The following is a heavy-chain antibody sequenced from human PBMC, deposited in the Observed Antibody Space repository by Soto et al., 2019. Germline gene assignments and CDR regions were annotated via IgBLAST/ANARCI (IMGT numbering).Heavy chain of an antibody. V-gene: IGHV2-5*02. CDR1: GFSLSTSGVG. J-gene: IGHJ6*02. Sequence: SGPNLVNTTQTLTMTGTFSGFSLSTSGVGVGWIRQPPGKALEWLALIYWDDDKRYSPSLRSRLTINKDTSKNQVVLTMTNMDPVDTATYYCIQSRCGGDCLQSYASHYYYGMDVWGQGTTVTVSS. D-gene: IGHD2-21*02. CDR3: IQSRCGGDCLQSYASHYYYGMDV. CDR2: IYWDDDK.